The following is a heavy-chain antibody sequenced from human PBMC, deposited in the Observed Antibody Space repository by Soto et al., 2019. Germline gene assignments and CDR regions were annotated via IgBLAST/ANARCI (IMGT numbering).Heavy chain of an antibody. CDR1: GFTLSSYW. J-gene: IGHJ4*02. V-gene: IGHV3-23*01. Sequence: GGSLRLSCAASGFTLSSYWMYWSRQAPGKGLEWVSGISGGGGTTYYADSVKGRFTISRDNAKNTLYLQMNSLRAEDTAVYYSANVLTVAGTRNDYWGQGTLVTAPQ. D-gene: IGHD6-19*01. CDR3: ANVLTVAGTRNDY. CDR2: ISGGGGTT.